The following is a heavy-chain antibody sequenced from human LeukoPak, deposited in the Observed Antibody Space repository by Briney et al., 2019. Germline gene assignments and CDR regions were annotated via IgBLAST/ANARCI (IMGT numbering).Heavy chain of an antibody. Sequence: SETLSLTCAVSGGSISSSNWWSWVRQPPGKGLEWIGEIYHSGSTNYNPSLKSRVTISVDKSKNQFSLKLSSVTAADTAVYYCARVSDSSWYTPYFDYWGQGTLVTASS. D-gene: IGHD6-13*01. CDR3: ARVSDSSWYTPYFDY. CDR2: IYHSGST. J-gene: IGHJ4*02. CDR1: GGSISSSNW. V-gene: IGHV4-4*02.